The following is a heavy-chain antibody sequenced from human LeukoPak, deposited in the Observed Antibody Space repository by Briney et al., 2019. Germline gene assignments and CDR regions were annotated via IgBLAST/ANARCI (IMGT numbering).Heavy chain of an antibody. CDR1: GGSISSSSYY. D-gene: IGHD2-21*02. V-gene: IGHV4-39*01. Sequence: PSETLSLTCTVSGGSISSSSYYWGWIRQPPGKGLEWIWNIYYSGSTYYNPSLKSRVTISVDTSKKQFSLKLSSVTAADTAVYYCATYYCGGDCYSGYFDYWGQGTLVTASS. CDR3: ATYYCGGDCYSGYFDY. CDR2: IYYSGST. J-gene: IGHJ4*02.